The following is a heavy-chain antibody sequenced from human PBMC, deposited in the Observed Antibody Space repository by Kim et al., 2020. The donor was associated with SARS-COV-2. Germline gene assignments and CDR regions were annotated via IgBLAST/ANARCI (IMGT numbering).Heavy chain of an antibody. D-gene: IGHD2-15*01. Sequence: KFQGRVTIPADESTSTAYMELSSLRSEDTAVYYCARCSGGSCPYYYGMDVWGQGTTVTVSS. V-gene: IGHV1-69*01. J-gene: IGHJ6*02. CDR3: ARCSGGSCPYYYGMDV.